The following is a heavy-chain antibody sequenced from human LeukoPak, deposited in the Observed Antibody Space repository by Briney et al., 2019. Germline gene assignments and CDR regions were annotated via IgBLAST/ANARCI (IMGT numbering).Heavy chain of an antibody. CDR1: GFTFSSYS. CDR2: ISSSSSTI. CDR3: ARDRVTIVATTQIYDY. J-gene: IGHJ4*02. D-gene: IGHD5-12*01. V-gene: IGHV3-48*01. Sequence: GGSLRLSCAASGFTFSSYSMNWVRQAPGKGLEWVSYISSSSSTIYYADSVKGRFTISRDNAKNSLYLQMNSLRAEDTAVYYCARDRVTIVATTQIYDYWGQGTLVTVSS.